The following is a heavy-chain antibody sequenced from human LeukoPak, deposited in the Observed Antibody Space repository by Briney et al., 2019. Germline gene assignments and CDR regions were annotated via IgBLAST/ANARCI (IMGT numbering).Heavy chain of an antibody. CDR3: ARVDTERYFDWLLYVGYAFDI. D-gene: IGHD3-9*01. CDR2: INHSGST. Sequence: PSETLSLTCAVYGGSFSGYYWSWIRQPPGKGLEWIGEINHSGSTNYNPSLKSRVTISVDTSKNQFSLKLSSVTAADTAVYYCARVDTERYFDWLLYVGYAFDIWGQGTMVTVSS. V-gene: IGHV4-34*01. J-gene: IGHJ3*02. CDR1: GGSFSGYY.